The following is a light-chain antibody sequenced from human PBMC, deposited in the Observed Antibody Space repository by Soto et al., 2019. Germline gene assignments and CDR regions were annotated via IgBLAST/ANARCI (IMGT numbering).Light chain of an antibody. V-gene: IGKV3-20*01. CDR2: GAS. CDR1: QSVSSNY. Sequence: EIVLTQSPGTLSLSPGERATLSCRASQSVSSNYLAWYQQKPGQAPRLLIYGASSRATGVPDRFSGSGSGTDFTLTISSLQSEDFAVYYCQQYNSWPLTFGGGTKVEIK. CDR3: QQYNSWPLT. J-gene: IGKJ4*01.